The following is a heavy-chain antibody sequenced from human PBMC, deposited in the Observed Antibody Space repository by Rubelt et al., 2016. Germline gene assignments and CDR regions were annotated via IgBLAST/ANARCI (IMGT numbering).Heavy chain of an antibody. CDR1: GASISSYY. V-gene: IGHV4-59*01. CDR2: IYYSGST. J-gene: IGHJ3*02. D-gene: IGHD6-25*01. Sequence: QVQLQASGPGLVKPSETLSLTCTVSGASISSYYWSWIRQPPGKGLEWIGYIYYSGSTNYNPSLKSRVTISVDTSKSQFSLKLNSVTAADTAVYYCASYSTGRAFDIWGQGTMVTVSS. CDR3: ASYSTGRAFDI.